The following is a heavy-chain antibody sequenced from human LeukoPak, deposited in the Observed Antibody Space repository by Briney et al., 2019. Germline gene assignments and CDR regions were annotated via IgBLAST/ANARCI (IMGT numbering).Heavy chain of an antibody. D-gene: IGHD2-21*01. V-gene: IGHV4-59*08. CDR3: ASHCGTTDCYSYYAMDV. Sequence: SEALSLTCIISGDSISRYYWSWIRQPPGKGLEWIGYVYNSGSTDYNPSLKSRLTISADMSNNLFSLKLRSVTAADTAVYYCASHCGTTDCYSYYAMDVWGQGTTVIV. CDR1: GDSISRYY. J-gene: IGHJ6*02. CDR2: VYNSGST.